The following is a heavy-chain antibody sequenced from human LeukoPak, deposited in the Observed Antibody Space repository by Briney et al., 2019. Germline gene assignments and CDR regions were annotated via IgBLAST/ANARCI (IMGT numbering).Heavy chain of an antibody. CDR1: GFTFSSYA. D-gene: IGHD2-15*01. CDR3: AKDMVVDIVVVVAAYFDY. V-gene: IGHV3-23*01. Sequence: GGSLRLSCAASGFTFSSYAMSWVRQAPGKGLEWVSAISGSGGSTYYADSVKGRFTIPRDNSKNTLYLQMNSLRAEDTAVYYCAKDMVVDIVVVVAAYFDYWGQGTLVTVSS. J-gene: IGHJ4*02. CDR2: ISGSGGST.